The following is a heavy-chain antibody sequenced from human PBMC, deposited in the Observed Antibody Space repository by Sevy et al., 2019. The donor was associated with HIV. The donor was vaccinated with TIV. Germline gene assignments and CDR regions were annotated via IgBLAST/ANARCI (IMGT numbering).Heavy chain of an antibody. CDR1: GFTFSNYA. Sequence: GGSLRLSCAASGFTFSNYAMSWVRQAPGKGLEWVSAISGSGGSTYYADSVKGRFTISRDNSKNRLYLRMNSLRAEDTAVYYCAKDPGPRGYYYGMDVWGQGTTVTVSS. CDR2: ISGSGGST. CDR3: AKDPGPRGYYYGMDV. J-gene: IGHJ6*02. D-gene: IGHD3-10*01. V-gene: IGHV3-23*01.